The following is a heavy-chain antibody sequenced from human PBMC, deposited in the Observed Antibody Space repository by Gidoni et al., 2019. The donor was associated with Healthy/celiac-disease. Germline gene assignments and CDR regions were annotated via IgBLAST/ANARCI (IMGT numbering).Heavy chain of an antibody. D-gene: IGHD3-3*01. Sequence: QVQLVESGGGLVKPGGSLRLSCDASGFTFSDYYMSWIRQAPGKGLGWVSYISSSSSYTNYADSVKGRFTISRDNAKNSLYLQMNSLRAEDTAVYYCAGGGYYMNLLAYWGQGTLVTVSS. CDR3: AGGGYYMNLLAY. J-gene: IGHJ4*02. CDR2: ISSSSSYT. V-gene: IGHV3-11*05. CDR1: GFTFSDYY.